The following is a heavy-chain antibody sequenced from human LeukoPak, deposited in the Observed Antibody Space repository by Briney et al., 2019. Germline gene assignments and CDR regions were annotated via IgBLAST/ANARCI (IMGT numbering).Heavy chain of an antibody. V-gene: IGHV3-7*01. CDR3: ARLNGGLDY. CDR2: IKQDGSEK. J-gene: IGHJ4*02. CDR1: GFTFSSYA. Sequence: GGSLRLSCAASGFTFSSYAMSWVRQAPGKGLEWVANIKQDGSEKYYVDSVKGRFTISRDNAKNSLYLQMNSLRAEDTAVYYCARLNGGLDYWGQGTLVTVSS.